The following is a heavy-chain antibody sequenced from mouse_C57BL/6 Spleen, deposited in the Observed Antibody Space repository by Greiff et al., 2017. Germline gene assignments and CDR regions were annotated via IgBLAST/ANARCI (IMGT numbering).Heavy chain of an antibody. CDR2: LNPNYGTP. CDR3: ARSPRAIYYERYFDY. Sequence: VQLQQSGPELVKPGASVKISCKASGYSFTDYNMNWVKQSNGKSLEWIGVLNPNYGTPSYNQKLKGNATLTVDQSSSTAYMQLHSLTSEDSAVYYCARSPRAIYYERYFDYWGQGTTLTVST. D-gene: IGHD2-4*01. J-gene: IGHJ2*01. V-gene: IGHV1-39*01. CDR1: GYSFTDYN.